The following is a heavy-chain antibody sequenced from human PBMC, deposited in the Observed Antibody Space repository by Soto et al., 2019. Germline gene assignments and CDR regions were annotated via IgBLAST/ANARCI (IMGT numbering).Heavy chain of an antibody. CDR2: ISGSGGST. J-gene: IGHJ4*02. CDR3: AKVARYSGSYYDY. D-gene: IGHD1-26*01. CDR1: GFTFSSYA. Sequence: AGGSLRLSCAASGFTFSSYAMSWVRQAPGKGLEWVSAISGSGGSTYYADSVKGRFTISRDNSKNTLFLQMNSLTAEDTAVYHCAKVARYSGSYYDYWGQGTLVTVSS. V-gene: IGHV3-23*01.